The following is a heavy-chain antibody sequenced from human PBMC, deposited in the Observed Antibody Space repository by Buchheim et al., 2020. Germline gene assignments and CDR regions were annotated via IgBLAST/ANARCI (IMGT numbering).Heavy chain of an antibody. V-gene: IGHV3-74*01. CDR1: GFTVSRYW. CDR2: IDGDGSAA. CDR3: ARASNSRDYFDS. J-gene: IGHJ4*02. D-gene: IGHD4-23*01. Sequence: EVQLVESGGGLVQPGQSLRLSCAASGFTVSRYWMHWVRQVPGKGLVWVSRIDGDGSAADYADSVTGRVTVSRDKPKNTGYLQLNSLRVEDTAVYYCARASNSRDYFDSWGQGTL.